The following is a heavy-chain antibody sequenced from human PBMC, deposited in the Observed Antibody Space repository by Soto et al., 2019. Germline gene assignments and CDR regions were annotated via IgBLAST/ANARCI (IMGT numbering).Heavy chain of an antibody. CDR3: ARVDVFVTSIQAAGAFDI. D-gene: IGHD2-21*02. Sequence: PSETLCLTCNVSGGSIYTYYWNWIRQSPGKGLEWIGYISDGGSTNYNPSLKSRVTISVDTSKNQFSLKLSSVTAADTAVYYCARVDVFVTSIQAAGAFDICGQGSMVIVSS. CDR1: GGSIYTYY. CDR2: ISDGGST. V-gene: IGHV4-59*01. J-gene: IGHJ3*02.